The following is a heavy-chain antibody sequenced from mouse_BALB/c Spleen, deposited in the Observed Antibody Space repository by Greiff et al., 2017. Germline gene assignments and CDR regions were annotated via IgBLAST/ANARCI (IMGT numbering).Heavy chain of an antibody. J-gene: IGHJ2*01. D-gene: IGHD1-1*01. CDR1: GYTFTSYV. CDR2: INPYNDGT. V-gene: IGHV1-14*01. CDR3: ASGTVPDFDY. Sequence: VQLKESGPELVKPGASVKMSCKASGYTFTSYVMHWVKQKPGQGLEWIGYINPYNDGTKYNEKFKGKATLTSDKSSSTAYMELSSLTSEDSAVYYCASGTVPDFDYWGQGTTLTVSS.